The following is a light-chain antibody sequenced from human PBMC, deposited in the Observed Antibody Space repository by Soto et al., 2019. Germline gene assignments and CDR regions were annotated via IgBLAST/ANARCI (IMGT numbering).Light chain of an antibody. J-gene: IGKJ1*01. CDR1: QSVGSSY. CDR3: QQYGSSPWT. CDR2: GAS. Sequence: DIVLTQSPGTLSLSPGKRATLSCRASQSVGSSYLAWYQHKPGQAPRLLIYGASSRATGIPDRFSGSGSGTDFTLTISRLEPEDFAVYYCQQYGSSPWTFGQGTKVEIK. V-gene: IGKV3-20*01.